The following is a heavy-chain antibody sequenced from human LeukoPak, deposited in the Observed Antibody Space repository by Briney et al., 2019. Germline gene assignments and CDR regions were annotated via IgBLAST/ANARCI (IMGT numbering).Heavy chain of an antibody. J-gene: IGHJ6*03. CDR2: IIPIFGTA. CDR3: ARAVPAATSYYYYYYMDV. Sequence: SVKVFCKASGGTFSSYAISWVRQATGQGLEWMGGIIPIFGTANYAQKFQGRVTITTDESTSTAYMELSSLRSEDTAVYYCARAVPAATSYYYYYYMDVWGKGTTVTVSS. CDR1: GGTFSSYA. V-gene: IGHV1-69*05. D-gene: IGHD2-2*01.